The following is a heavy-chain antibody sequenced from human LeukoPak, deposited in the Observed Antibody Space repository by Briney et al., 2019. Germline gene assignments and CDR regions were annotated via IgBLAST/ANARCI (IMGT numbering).Heavy chain of an antibody. CDR2: FDVAETDT. CDR1: GYTLSELS. CDR3: SSSGVEEWQGLHF. D-gene: IGHD3-3*01. Sequence: ASVKVSCKVSGYTLSELSMHWVRQSPGKGLEWMGGFDVAETDTIYAQKFQGRVTMTEDTSTDTAYMELNSLSSEDTAVYYCSSSGVEEWQGLHFWGQGTLVTVSS. J-gene: IGHJ4*02. V-gene: IGHV1-24*01.